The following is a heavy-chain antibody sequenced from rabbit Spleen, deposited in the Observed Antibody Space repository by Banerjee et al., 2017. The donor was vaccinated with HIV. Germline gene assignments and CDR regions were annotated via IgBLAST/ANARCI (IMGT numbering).Heavy chain of an antibody. J-gene: IGHJ6*01. CDR1: GFSFSTNDY. D-gene: IGHD1-1*01. V-gene: IGHV1S40*01. Sequence: QSLEESGGDLVKPGGTLTLTCTASGFSFSTNDYMCWVRQAPGKGLEWISCIAGGSSGFTYSATWAKGRFSISKTSSTTVTLQMTRLTAADTATYFCARDTSSSFSSYGMDLWGPGTLVTVS. CDR2: IAGGSSGFT. CDR3: ARDTSSSFSSYGMDL.